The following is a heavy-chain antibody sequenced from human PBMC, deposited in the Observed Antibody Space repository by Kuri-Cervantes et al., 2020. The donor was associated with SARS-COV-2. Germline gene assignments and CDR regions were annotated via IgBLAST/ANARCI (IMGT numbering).Heavy chain of an antibody. CDR2: ISGSGGST. J-gene: IGHJ4*02. D-gene: IGHD2-21*01. CDR1: GCTFSSYA. CDR3: AKDRVGVQDF. Sequence: GESLKISCAASGCTFSSYAMSWVRQAPGKGLEWVSAISGSGGSTYYADSVKGRFTISRDNSKNTLYLHMKSLRSEDTAMYYCAKDRVGVQDFWGQGTLVTVSS. V-gene: IGHV3-23*01.